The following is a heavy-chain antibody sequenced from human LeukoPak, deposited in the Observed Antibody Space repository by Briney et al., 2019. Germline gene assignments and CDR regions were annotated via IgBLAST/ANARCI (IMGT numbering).Heavy chain of an antibody. Sequence: GESLKSSCMGSGYSFTSHLIGGVRQMPGKGLEWMGIISPGDSDTRYSPSFQGQVTISADKSISTAYLQWSSLKASDTAIYYCVAQLSYYDSRGGYYFDYWGQGTLVTVSS. V-gene: IGHV5-51*01. D-gene: IGHD3-22*01. CDR3: VAQLSYYDSRGGYYFDY. J-gene: IGHJ4*02. CDR1: GYSFTSHL. CDR2: ISPGDSDT.